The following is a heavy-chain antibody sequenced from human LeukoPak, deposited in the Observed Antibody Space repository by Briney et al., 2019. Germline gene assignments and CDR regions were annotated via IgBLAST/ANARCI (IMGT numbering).Heavy chain of an antibody. Sequence: GASLRLSCAASGFTFSSYAMSWVRQAPGKGLEWVSAISGSGGSAYYADSVKGRFTISRDNSKNTLYLQMNSLRAEDTAVYYCAKGEATEIYYYYGMDVWGQGTTVTVSS. CDR2: ISGSGGSA. CDR3: AKGEATEIYYYYGMDV. CDR1: GFTFSSYA. J-gene: IGHJ6*02. V-gene: IGHV3-23*01. D-gene: IGHD1-26*01.